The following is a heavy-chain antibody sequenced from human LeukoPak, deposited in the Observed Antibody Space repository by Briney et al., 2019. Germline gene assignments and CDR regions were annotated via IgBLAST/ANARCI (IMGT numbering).Heavy chain of an antibody. V-gene: IGHV4-61*02. D-gene: IGHD1-14*01. CDR3: ARDSGQYWYFDL. Sequence: SETLSLTCTVSGGSISSGSYYWSWIRQPAGKGLEWIGRIYTSGSTNYNPSLKSRVTISVDTSKNQLSLKLSSVTAADTAVYYCARDSGQYWYFDLWGRGTLVTVSS. J-gene: IGHJ2*01. CDR2: IYTSGST. CDR1: GGSISSGSYY.